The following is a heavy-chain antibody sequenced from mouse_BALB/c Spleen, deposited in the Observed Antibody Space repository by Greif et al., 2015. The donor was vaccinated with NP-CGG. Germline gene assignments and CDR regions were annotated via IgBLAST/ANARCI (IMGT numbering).Heavy chain of an antibody. CDR1: GFTFSSYT. CDR3: ARNDYGSSYVFFDY. V-gene: IGHV5-12-2*01. CDR2: ISNGGGST. Sequence: EVQVVESGGGLVQPGGSLKLSCAASGFTFSSYTMSWVRQTPEKRLEWVAYISNGGGSTYYPDTVKGRFTISRDNAKNTLYLQMRCLNAEDTAMYYCARNDYGSSYVFFDYWGQGTTLTCAS. D-gene: IGHD1-1*01. J-gene: IGHJ2*01.